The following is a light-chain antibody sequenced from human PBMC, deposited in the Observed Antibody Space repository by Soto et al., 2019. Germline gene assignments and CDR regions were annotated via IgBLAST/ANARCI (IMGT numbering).Light chain of an antibody. Sequence: QSVLTQPPSVSGAPGQRVTISCTGSSSNIGAGYDVHWYQQLPGTDPKLLIYGNSNRPSGVPDRFSGSKSGTSASLAITGLQAEDEADYYCQSYDSSLSYAFGTGTKVTVL. V-gene: IGLV1-40*01. CDR3: QSYDSSLSYA. CDR1: SSNIGAGYD. CDR2: GNS. J-gene: IGLJ1*01.